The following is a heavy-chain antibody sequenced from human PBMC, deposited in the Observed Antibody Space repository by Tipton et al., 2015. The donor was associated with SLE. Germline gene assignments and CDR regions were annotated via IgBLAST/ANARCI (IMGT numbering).Heavy chain of an antibody. CDR1: GGSISSYY. D-gene: IGHD2-2*01. CDR2: IYTSGST. V-gene: IGHV4-4*07. CDR3: ARSPLVRPYYMEV. J-gene: IGHJ6*03. Sequence: TLSLTCTVSGGSISSYYWSWIRQPAGKGLEWIGRIYTSGSTNYNPSLKSRVTMSVVTSKNPFSRKLRSLTAADTAVYYGARSPLVRPYYMEVLGKGTTVTVSS.